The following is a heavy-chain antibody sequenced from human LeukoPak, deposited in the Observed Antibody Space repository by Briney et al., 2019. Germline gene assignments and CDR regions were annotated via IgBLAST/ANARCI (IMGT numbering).Heavy chain of an antibody. CDR3: ARDHLVGAPVWYFDL. V-gene: IGHV1-2*02. J-gene: IGHJ2*01. CDR2: INPNSGGT. D-gene: IGHD2-15*01. Sequence: ASVEVSCKASGHTFTGYYMHWVRQAPGQGLEWMGWINPNSGGTNYAQKFQGRVTMTRDTSISTAYMELSRLRSDDTAVYYCARDHLVGAPVWYFDLWGRGTLVTVSS. CDR1: GHTFTGYY.